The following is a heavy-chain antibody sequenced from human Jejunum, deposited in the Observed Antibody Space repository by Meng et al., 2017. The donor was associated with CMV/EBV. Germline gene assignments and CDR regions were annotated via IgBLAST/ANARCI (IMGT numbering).Heavy chain of an antibody. CDR3: ARGQYYQYYYGLDV. D-gene: IGHD3-16*01. CDR1: GYSFSSYG. Sequence: GYSFSSYGVGWVRQAPGQALEWVGWISAYNGNTNYAQKFQGRVTMTTDTSTGTAYMELRSLKVDDTAVYYCARGQYYQYYYGLDVWGLGTTVTVSS. CDR2: ISAYNGNT. J-gene: IGHJ6*02. V-gene: IGHV1-18*01.